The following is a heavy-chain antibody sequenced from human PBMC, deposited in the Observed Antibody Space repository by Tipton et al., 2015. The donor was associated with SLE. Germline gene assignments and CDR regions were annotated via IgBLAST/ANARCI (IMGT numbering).Heavy chain of an antibody. J-gene: IGHJ4*02. CDR3: ARNGDPLARGYYFDY. D-gene: IGHD7-27*01. V-gene: IGHV3-7*01. CDR1: GFTFSSYW. CDR2: IKQDGSEK. Sequence: GSLRLSCAASGFTFSSYWMSWVRQAPGKGLEWVANIKQDGSEKYYVDSVKGRFTISRDNAKNSLYLQMNSLRAEDTAVYYCARNGDPLARGYYFDYWGQGTLVTVSS.